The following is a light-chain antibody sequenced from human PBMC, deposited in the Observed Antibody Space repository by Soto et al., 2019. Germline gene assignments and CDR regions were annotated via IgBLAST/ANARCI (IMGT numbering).Light chain of an antibody. CDR2: GAS. J-gene: IGKJ1*01. Sequence: EIVLTQSPGTLSLSPGERATLSCRASQSVRSNFLAWYQQKPGQAPSLLIYGASNRATGIPYRFSVIVSGKDCTLTITRLEPEDFAMYYCQRYESLRTFGQGTKVDI. CDR3: QRYESLRT. V-gene: IGKV3-20*01. CDR1: QSVRSNF.